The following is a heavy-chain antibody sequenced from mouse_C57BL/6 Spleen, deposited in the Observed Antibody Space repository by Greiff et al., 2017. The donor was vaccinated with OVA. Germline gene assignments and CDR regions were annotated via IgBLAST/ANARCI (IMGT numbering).Heavy chain of an antibody. CDR2: IDPSDSYT. D-gene: IGHD2-12*01. J-gene: IGHJ4*01. CDR3: ARVTGRYYAMDY. CDR1: GYTFTSYW. V-gene: IGHV1-69*01. Sequence: QVQLQQPGAELVMPGASVKLSCKASGYTFTSYWMHWVKQRPGQGLEWIGEIDPSDSYTNYNQKFKGKSTLTVDKSSSTAYMQLSSLTSEDSAVYYCARVTGRYYAMDYWGQGTSVTVSS.